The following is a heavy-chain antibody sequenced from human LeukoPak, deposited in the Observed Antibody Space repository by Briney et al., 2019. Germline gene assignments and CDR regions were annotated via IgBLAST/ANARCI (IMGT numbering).Heavy chain of an antibody. CDR1: GFTFSSYW. Sequence: GGSLRPSCAASGFTFSSYWMSWVRQAPGKGLEWVANIKQDGSEKYYVDSVKGRFTISRDNAKKSVYLQMNSLRAEDTAVYYCAREGYSSGKIDYWGQGTLVTVSS. CDR3: AREGYSSGKIDY. CDR2: IKQDGSEK. J-gene: IGHJ4*02. D-gene: IGHD6-19*01. V-gene: IGHV3-7*01.